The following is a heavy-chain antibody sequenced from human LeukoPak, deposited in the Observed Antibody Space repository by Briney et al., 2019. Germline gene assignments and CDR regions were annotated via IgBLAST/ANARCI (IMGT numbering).Heavy chain of an antibody. J-gene: IGHJ3*02. V-gene: IGHV4-59*01. CDR1: GGSISSYF. CDR3: AREYYYDSSGYYPPHAFDI. D-gene: IGHD3-22*01. CDR2: IYYSGST. Sequence: SETLFLTCTVSGGSISSYFWSWIRQPPGKALEWIGYIYYSGSTNYNPSLKSRVTISVDTSKKQFSLKLSSVTAADTAVYYCAREYYYDSSGYYPPHAFDIWGQGTMVTVSS.